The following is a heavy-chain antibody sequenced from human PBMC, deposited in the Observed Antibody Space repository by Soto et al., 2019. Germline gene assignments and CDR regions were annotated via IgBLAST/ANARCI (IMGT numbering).Heavy chain of an antibody. V-gene: IGHV1-3*01. Sequence: ASVNVSCKASGYTFTSYAMHWVRQAPGQRLEWMGWINAGNGNTKYSQKFQGRVTITRDTSASTAYMELSSLRSEDTAVYYCARLGTYTAFDYWGQGTLVTXSS. J-gene: IGHJ4*02. CDR3: ARLGTYTAFDY. CDR1: GYTFTSYA. D-gene: IGHD1-1*01. CDR2: INAGNGNT.